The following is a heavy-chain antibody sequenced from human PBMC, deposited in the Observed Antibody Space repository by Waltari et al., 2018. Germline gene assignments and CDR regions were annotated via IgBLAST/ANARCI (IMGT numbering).Heavy chain of an antibody. CDR3: AREGMSIAERGDFDY. D-gene: IGHD6-6*01. V-gene: IGHV1-2*02. CDR1: GYTVPGSY. J-gene: IGHJ4*02. CDR2: INPNSGGT. Sequence: QVQLVQSGAEVKKPGASVKVSCKHLGYTVPGSYMQWVRQAPGQGLEWMGWINPNSGGTNYAQKFQGRVTMTRDTSISTAYMELSRLRSDDTAVYYCAREGMSIAERGDFDYWGQGTLVTVSS.